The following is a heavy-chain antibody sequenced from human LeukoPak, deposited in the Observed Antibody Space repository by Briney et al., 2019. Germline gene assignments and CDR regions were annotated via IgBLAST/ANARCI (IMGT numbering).Heavy chain of an antibody. Sequence: SETLSLTCTVSGGSISSYYWSWIRQPPGKGLEWIGYIYYSGSTNYNPSLKSRVTISVDTSKNQFSLKLSSVTAADTAVYYCATARPGLDDAFDIWGQGTMVTVSS. J-gene: IGHJ3*02. V-gene: IGHV4-59*01. D-gene: IGHD6-6*01. CDR1: GGSISSYY. CDR2: IYYSGST. CDR3: ATARPGLDDAFDI.